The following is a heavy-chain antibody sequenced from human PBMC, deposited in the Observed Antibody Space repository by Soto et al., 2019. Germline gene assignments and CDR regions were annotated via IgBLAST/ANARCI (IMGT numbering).Heavy chain of an antibody. J-gene: IGHJ4*02. Sequence: SETLSLTCTVSGGSVSSGGYYWSWIRQHPGTGLEWIGYIYYSGTTYFNPSLKSRASISLDTSKNEFSLKLTSVTAVDTAVYYCARRALPQCINGVCYKDGFWDYWGQGALVTVSS. CDR1: GGSVSSGGYY. V-gene: IGHV4-31*03. CDR3: ARRALPQCINGVCYKDGFWDY. D-gene: IGHD2-8*01. CDR2: IYYSGTT.